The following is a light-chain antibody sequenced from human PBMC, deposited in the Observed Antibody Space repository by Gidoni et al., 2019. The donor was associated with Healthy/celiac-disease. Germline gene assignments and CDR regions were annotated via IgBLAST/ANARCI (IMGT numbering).Light chain of an antibody. CDR1: QSVSSSY. J-gene: IGKJ1*01. CDR2: GAS. Sequence: EIVLTQSPGTLSLSPGERATLSCRASQSVSSSYLAWYQQQQQKPGQAPMLLIYGASSRATGIPDTFSGSGSGTDFTLTISRLEPEDFAVYYCQQYGSSPPWTFGQGTKVEIK. V-gene: IGKV3-20*01. CDR3: QQYGSSPPWT.